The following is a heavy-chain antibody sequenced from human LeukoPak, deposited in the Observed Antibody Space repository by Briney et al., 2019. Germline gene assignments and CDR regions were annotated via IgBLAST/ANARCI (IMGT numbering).Heavy chain of an antibody. D-gene: IGHD3-22*01. V-gene: IGHV3-48*01. CDR1: GFTFSSYS. J-gene: IGHJ6*02. CDR2: ISSSSSTI. CDR3: ARVGTYYYDSSGTPNYYGMDV. Sequence: GGSLRLSCAASGFTFSSYSMNWVRQAPGKGLEWVSYISSSSSTIYYADSVKGRFTISRDNAKNSLYLQMNSLRAEDTAVYYCARVGTYYYDSSGTPNYYGMDVWGQGTTVTVS.